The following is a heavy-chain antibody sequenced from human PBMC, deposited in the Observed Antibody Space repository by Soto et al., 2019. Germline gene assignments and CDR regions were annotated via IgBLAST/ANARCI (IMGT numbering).Heavy chain of an antibody. V-gene: IGHV3-66*01. D-gene: IGHD6-13*01. CDR3: AKDQGSSWYEIDY. CDR2: IYSGGST. CDR1: GCQVISNY. J-gene: IGHJ4*02. Sequence: GGSLRLSWAAAGCQVISNYRSWVRQTPGKGLEWVSVIYSGGSTYYADSVKGRFTISRDNSKNTLYLQMNSLRAEDTAVYYCAKDQGSSWYEIDYWGQGTLVTVSS.